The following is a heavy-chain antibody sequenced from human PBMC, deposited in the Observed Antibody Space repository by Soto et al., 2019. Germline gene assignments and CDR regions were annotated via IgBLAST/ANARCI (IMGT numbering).Heavy chain of an antibody. CDR1: GFTFSGSA. V-gene: IGHV3-73*01. D-gene: IGHD6-19*01. Sequence: PGGSLRLSCAASGFTFSGSAMHWVRQASGKGLEWVGRIRSKTNNYATAYAASVKGRFTISRDDSKNTAYLQMNSLKTEDTAVYYCTRLRGYSSGFYWFDPWGQGTLVTVSS. CDR2: IRSKTNNYAT. J-gene: IGHJ5*02. CDR3: TRLRGYSSGFYWFDP.